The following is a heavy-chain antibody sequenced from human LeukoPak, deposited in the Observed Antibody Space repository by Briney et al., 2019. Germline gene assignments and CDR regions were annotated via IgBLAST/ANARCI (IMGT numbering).Heavy chain of an antibody. Sequence: GGSLRLFCAASGFTVSSNYMSWVRQAPGKGLEWVSVIYSGGSTYYADSVKGRFTITRDNSKNTLYLQMNSLRAEDTAVYYCARGVDGDYSFDYWGQGTLVTVSS. CDR1: GFTVSSNY. CDR2: IYSGGST. CDR3: ARGVDGDYSFDY. D-gene: IGHD4-17*01. V-gene: IGHV3-53*01. J-gene: IGHJ4*02.